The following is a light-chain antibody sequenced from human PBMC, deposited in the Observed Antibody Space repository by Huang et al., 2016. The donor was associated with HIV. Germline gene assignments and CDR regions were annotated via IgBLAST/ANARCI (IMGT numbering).Light chain of an antibody. V-gene: IGKV1-39*01. Sequence: IQLTQSPTSLSASVGDRVTIACRASQAIGTYLNWFQQKTGRAPKLLISDVSSLHTGSPSRFIGSGSGTEFTLTIRGLQFDDVATYCCQQSYSALITFGQGTRLEIK. CDR1: QAIGTY. J-gene: IGKJ5*01. CDR2: DVS. CDR3: QQSYSALIT.